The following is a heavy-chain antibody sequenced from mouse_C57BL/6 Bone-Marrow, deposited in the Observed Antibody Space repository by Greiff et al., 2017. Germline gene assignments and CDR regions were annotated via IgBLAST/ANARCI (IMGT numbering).Heavy chain of an antibody. CDR1: GYTFTDYY. CDR3: AREGDGYYLWYFDV. V-gene: IGHV1-19*01. Sequence: EVQLQQSGPVLVKPGASVKMSCKASGYTFTDYYMNWVKQSHGKSLELIGVINPYNGGTSYNQKFKGKATLTVDKSSSTAYMELNSLTSEDSAVYYCAREGDGYYLWYFDVWGTGTTVTVSS. D-gene: IGHD2-3*01. J-gene: IGHJ1*03. CDR2: INPYNGGT.